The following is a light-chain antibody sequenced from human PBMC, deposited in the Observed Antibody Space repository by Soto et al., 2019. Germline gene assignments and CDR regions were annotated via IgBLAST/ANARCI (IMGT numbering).Light chain of an antibody. V-gene: IGKV1-39*01. Sequence: DIQMTQSPSSLSASVGDRVTITCRASQSISSYLNWYQQKPGKAPKLLIYAASSLQSGVPSRFSGSGSGTDFTLYISSLQPEDFATYYCQQSYSTPWTFGQGTKVEIK. CDR1: QSISSY. CDR2: AAS. CDR3: QQSYSTPWT. J-gene: IGKJ1*01.